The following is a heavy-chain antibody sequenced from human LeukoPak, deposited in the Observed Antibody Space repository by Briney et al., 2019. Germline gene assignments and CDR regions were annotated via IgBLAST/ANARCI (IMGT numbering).Heavy chain of an antibody. D-gene: IGHD3-3*01. CDR2: ISGSGGST. Sequence: PGGSLRLSCAASGFTFSSYAMSWVRQAPGKGLEWVSAISGSGGSTYYADSVKGRFTISRDNSKNTLYLQMNSLRAEDTAVYYCARAYYDFWSGYGSGVFGNYMDVWGKGTTVTVSS. CDR1: GFTFSSYA. J-gene: IGHJ6*03. V-gene: IGHV3-23*01. CDR3: ARAYYDFWSGYGSGVFGNYMDV.